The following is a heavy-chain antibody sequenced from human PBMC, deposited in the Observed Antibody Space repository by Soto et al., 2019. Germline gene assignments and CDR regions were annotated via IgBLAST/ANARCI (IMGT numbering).Heavy chain of an antibody. Sequence: QVQLVQSGAEVKKPGSSVKVSCKASGGTFSSYAISWVRQAPGQGLEWMGGIIPIFGTANYAQKFQGRVTITASESTSTAYMELSRLRSEDTAVYYCARSITMFGVVIIAYYGMDVWGKGTTVTVSS. D-gene: IGHD3-3*01. CDR2: IIPIFGTA. V-gene: IGHV1-69*01. J-gene: IGHJ6*04. CDR3: ARSITMFGVVIIAYYGMDV. CDR1: GGTFSSYA.